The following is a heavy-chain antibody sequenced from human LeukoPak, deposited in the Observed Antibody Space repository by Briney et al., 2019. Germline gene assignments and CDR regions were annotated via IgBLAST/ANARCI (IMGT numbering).Heavy chain of an antibody. Sequence: PSETLSLTCTVSGGSISSYYWSWIRQPPGKGLEWIGYIYYSGSTNYNPSLKSRLTISVDTSKNQFSLKLRSVTAADTAVYYCARRYGSGSSGTFDYWGQGTLVTVSS. CDR1: GGSISSYY. CDR3: ARRYGSGSSGTFDY. V-gene: IGHV4-59*12. J-gene: IGHJ4*02. CDR2: IYYSGST. D-gene: IGHD3-10*01.